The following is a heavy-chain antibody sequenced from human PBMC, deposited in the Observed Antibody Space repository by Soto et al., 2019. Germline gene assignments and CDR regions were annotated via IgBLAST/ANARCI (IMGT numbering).Heavy chain of an antibody. J-gene: IGHJ6*02. CDR2: IDPSDSYT. Sequence: PGESLKISCKGSGYSFTSYWISWVRQMPGKGLEWMGRIDPSDSYTNYSPSFQGHVTISADKSISTAYLQWSSLKASDTAMYYCAREGRYCSGGSCDLLPVNGIDVWGQGTTVTVSS. D-gene: IGHD2-15*01. CDR3: AREGRYCSGGSCDLLPVNGIDV. CDR1: GYSFTSYW. V-gene: IGHV5-10-1*01.